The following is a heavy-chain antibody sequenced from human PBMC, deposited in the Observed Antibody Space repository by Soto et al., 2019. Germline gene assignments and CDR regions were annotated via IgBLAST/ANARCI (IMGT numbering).Heavy chain of an antibody. CDR3: ASRGPGGTFDY. J-gene: IGHJ4*02. Sequence: QVNHVQSGAEVRKPGASVSVSCRTSGYNFSTYAIHWVRQAPGQRLEWMGWINAGNGNTKYLEKFQGRLTISRDTSATTVFLELTGLTSADTAVYYCASRGPGGTFDYWGQGTLVTVSS. CDR2: INAGNGNT. D-gene: IGHD3-10*01. V-gene: IGHV1-3*01. CDR1: GYNFSTYA.